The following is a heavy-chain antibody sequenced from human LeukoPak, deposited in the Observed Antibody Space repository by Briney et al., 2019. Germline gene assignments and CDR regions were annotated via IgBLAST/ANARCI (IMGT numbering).Heavy chain of an antibody. CDR1: GFTFTTYW. CDR3: AKDQPQAVRGVGFDY. V-gene: IGHV3-7*03. CDR2: IKQDGNEK. Sequence: GGSLRLSCAASGFTFTTYWVSWVRQAPGKGLEWVANIKQDGNEKYYVDSVKGRFTISRDNAKNSLYLQMNSLRVEDTAVYYCAKDQPQAVRGVGFDYWGQGTLVTVSS. J-gene: IGHJ4*02. D-gene: IGHD3-10*01.